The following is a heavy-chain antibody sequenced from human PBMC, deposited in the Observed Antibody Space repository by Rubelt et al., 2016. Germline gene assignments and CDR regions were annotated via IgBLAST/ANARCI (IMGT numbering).Heavy chain of an antibody. D-gene: IGHD6-19*01. CDR1: GFTFSSYG. J-gene: IGHJ5*02. CDR3: AREVMSSRNWFDP. Sequence: QVQLVESGGGVVQPGRSLRLSCAASGFTFSSYGMHWVRQAPGKGLEWVAVIWYDGSNKYYADSVKGRFTISRDNSKNTRYLQMNSLRAEDTAVYYCAREVMSSRNWFDPWGQGTLVTVSS. V-gene: IGHV3-33*01. CDR2: IWYDGSNK.